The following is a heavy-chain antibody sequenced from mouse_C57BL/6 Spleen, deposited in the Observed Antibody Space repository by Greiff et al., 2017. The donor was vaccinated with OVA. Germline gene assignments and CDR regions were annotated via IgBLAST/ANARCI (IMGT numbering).Heavy chain of an antibody. J-gene: IGHJ1*03. D-gene: IGHD2-1*01. V-gene: IGHV5-4*01. Sequence: EVQLVESGGGLVKPGGSLKLSCAASGFTFSSYAMSWVRQTPEKRLEWVATISDGGSYTYYPDNVKGRFTISRDNAKNNLYLQMSHLKSEDTAMYYCARDRGNYIRGYFDVWGTGTTVTVSS. CDR1: GFTFSSYA. CDR3: ARDRGNYIRGYFDV. CDR2: ISDGGSYT.